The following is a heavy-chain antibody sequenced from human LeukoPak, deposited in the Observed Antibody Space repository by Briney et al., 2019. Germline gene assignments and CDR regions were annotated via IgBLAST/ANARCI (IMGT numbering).Heavy chain of an antibody. V-gene: IGHV4-31*03. Sequence: SQTLSLTCTASGGSISSGGYYWSWLRQNPGKSLEWIGNIYHSGSTSYNPSLKSRVTISVDTSKRQFSLRLTSVTAADTAVYYCARGPSITVIGNCFDPWGQGTLVTVSS. CDR2: IYHSGST. J-gene: IGHJ5*02. CDR1: GGSISSGGYY. CDR3: ARGPSITVIGNCFDP. D-gene: IGHD3-10*01.